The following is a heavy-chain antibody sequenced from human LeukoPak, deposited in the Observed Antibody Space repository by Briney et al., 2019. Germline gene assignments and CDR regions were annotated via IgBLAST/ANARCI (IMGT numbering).Heavy chain of an antibody. Sequence: GGSLRLSCAASGVAFSSYAMSWVRQAPGKGLEWVSSISASGGSTYYADSVKGRFTISRDNSKNTLYLQMNSLRAEDTAVYYCAKDFLGRGYSDVVGLVFDYWGQGTLVPVSS. CDR3: AKDFLGRGYSDVVGLVFDY. CDR2: ISASGGST. V-gene: IGHV3-23*01. CDR1: GVAFSSYA. J-gene: IGHJ4*02. D-gene: IGHD5-18*01.